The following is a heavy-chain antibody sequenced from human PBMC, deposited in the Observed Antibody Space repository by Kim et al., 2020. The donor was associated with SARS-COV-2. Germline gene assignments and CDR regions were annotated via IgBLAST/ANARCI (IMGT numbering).Heavy chain of an antibody. CDR2: IRTKTDAATT. CDR1: GFTFSDTW. D-gene: IGHD6-13*01. V-gene: IGHV3-15*01. Sequence: GGSLRLSCAASGFTFSDTWLSWVRQAPGKGLGWIGRIRTKTDAATTDYAAPVKGRFIISRDDAQNTLYLQMNSLETEDTAIYYCTTLISAAGRGVWGQGTTVTVSS. J-gene: IGHJ6*02. CDR3: TTLISAAGRGV.